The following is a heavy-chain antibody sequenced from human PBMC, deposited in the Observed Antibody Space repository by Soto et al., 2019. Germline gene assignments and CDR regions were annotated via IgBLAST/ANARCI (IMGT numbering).Heavy chain of an antibody. CDR1: GYTFSNND. Sequence: QAQLAQSGAEVKKPGASVKVSCKASGYTFSNNDINWVRQAPGQGLEWMGWGNPKSGNKGYAQKFQGRVTMTRDTSTTTAYMELSSLRSEDTAVYYCARVTRTWYFDLWGRGTLVTVSS. CDR3: ARVTRTWYFDL. J-gene: IGHJ2*01. CDR2: GNPKSGNK. V-gene: IGHV1-8*02.